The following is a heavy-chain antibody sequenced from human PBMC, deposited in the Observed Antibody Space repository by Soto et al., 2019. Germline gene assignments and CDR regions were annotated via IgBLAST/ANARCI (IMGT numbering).Heavy chain of an antibody. D-gene: IGHD4-4*01. V-gene: IGHV1-18*01. J-gene: IGHJ1*01. CDR2: ISAYNGNT. CDR1: GYTFTSYG. Sequence: QVPLVQSGAEVKKPGASVKVSCKASGYTFTSYGISWVRQAPGQGLEWMGWISAYNGNTNYAQKLQGRVTITTDTSPSTAYMELRSLRSDDTAVYYCARDSTHLYSNIEYFQHWGQGTLVTVSS. CDR3: ARDSTHLYSNIEYFQH.